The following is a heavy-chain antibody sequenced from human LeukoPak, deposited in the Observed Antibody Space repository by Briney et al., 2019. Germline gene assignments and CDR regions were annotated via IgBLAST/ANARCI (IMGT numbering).Heavy chain of an antibody. D-gene: IGHD5-18*01. CDR1: GGSISSYY. Sequence: TSSETLSLTCTVSGGSISSYYWSWIRQPAGKGLEWIGRIYTSGSTNYNPSLKSRVTMSLDTSKNQFSLKLSSVTAADTAVYYCARPGVGSGRYGAFDIWGQGTMVTVSS. CDR3: ARPGVGSGRYGAFDI. CDR2: IYTSGST. J-gene: IGHJ3*02. V-gene: IGHV4-4*07.